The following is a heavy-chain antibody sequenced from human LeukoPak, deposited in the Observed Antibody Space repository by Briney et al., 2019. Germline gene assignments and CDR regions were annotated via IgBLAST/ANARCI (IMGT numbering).Heavy chain of an antibody. CDR3: ARDVLRYFDWLLFDQDTDV. Sequence: SSETLSLTCTVSGGSISGSSYYWGWIRQPPGKGLEWIGSIYYSGSTYYNPSLKSRVTISVDTSKNQFSLKLSSVTAADTAVYYCARDVLRYFDWLLFDQDTDVWGKGTTVTVSS. V-gene: IGHV4-39*01. CDR1: GGSISGSSYY. D-gene: IGHD3-9*01. J-gene: IGHJ6*04. CDR2: IYYSGST.